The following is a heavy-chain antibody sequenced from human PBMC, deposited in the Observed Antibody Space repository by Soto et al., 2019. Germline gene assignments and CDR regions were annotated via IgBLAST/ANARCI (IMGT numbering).Heavy chain of an antibody. CDR3: DRSTGINDGSDL. J-gene: IGHJ3*01. V-gene: IGHV1-18*01. CDR2: VNGDSGNT. CDR1: GYTFTNYG. Sequence: HLVQSGGEVKKPGASVKISCQTSGYTFTNYGATWVRQAPGQGLEWEGWVNGDSGNTNYARNLEGGVTMTADGSTATAEMELRNLRSAGTAIYYCDRSTGINDGSDLWGQGAVVTVSS. D-gene: IGHD3-10*01.